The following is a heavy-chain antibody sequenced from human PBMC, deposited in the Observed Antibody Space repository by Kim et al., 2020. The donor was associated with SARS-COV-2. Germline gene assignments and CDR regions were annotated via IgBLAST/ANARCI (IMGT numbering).Heavy chain of an antibody. CDR1: GGTFSSYA. V-gene: IGHV1-69*04. D-gene: IGHD6-6*01. CDR2: IIPILGIA. CDR3: ARFVQYSSSSVDY. J-gene: IGHJ4*02. Sequence: SVKVSCKASGGTFSSYAISWVRQAPGQGLEWMGRIIPILGIANYAQKFQGRVTITADKSTSTAYMELSSLRSEDTAVYYCARFVQYSSSSVDYWGQGTLVTVSS.